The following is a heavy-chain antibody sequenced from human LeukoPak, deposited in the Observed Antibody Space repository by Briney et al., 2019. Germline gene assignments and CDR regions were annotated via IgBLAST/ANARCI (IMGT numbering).Heavy chain of an antibody. CDR2: ISWNSGSI. CDR1: GLSFDDYA. CDR3: AKDRRPYGSGEETFDY. D-gene: IGHD3-10*01. V-gene: IGHV3-9*01. Sequence: GGSLRLSCAASGLSFDDYAMHWVRQVPGKGLEGVSGISWNSGSIGYADSVKGRFTISRDNAKNSLYLQMNSLRAEDTALYYCAKDRRPYGSGEETFDYWGQGTLVTVSS. J-gene: IGHJ4*02.